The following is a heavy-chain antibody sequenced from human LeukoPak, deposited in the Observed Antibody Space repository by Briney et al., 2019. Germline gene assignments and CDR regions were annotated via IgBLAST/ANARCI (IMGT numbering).Heavy chain of an antibody. J-gene: IGHJ3*02. CDR3: ARALTYSSGWTGAFDI. D-gene: IGHD6-19*01. CDR2: ISSSSSTI. CDR1: GFTFSNYS. Sequence: GGSLRLSCAASGFTFSNYSMNWVRQAPGKGLEWVSYISSSSSTIYYADSVKGRFTISRDNAKNSLYLQMNSLRAEDTAVYYCARALTYSSGWTGAFDIWGQGTMVTVSS. V-gene: IGHV3-48*01.